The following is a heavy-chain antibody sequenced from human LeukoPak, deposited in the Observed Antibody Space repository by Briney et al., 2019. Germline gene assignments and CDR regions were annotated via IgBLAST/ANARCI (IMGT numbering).Heavy chain of an antibody. CDR3: ARGQPGVAAAGNLDY. V-gene: IGHV3-48*01. CDR2: ISSSSSST. J-gene: IGHJ4*02. CDR1: GFSFSDYS. D-gene: IGHD6-13*01. Sequence: GGSLRLSCAASGFSFSDYSMNWVRQAPGKGLEWLSYISSSSSSTYYADSVKGRFTISRDNAKNSLYLQLNSLRAEDTAVYYCARGQPGVAAAGNLDYWGQGTLVTVSS.